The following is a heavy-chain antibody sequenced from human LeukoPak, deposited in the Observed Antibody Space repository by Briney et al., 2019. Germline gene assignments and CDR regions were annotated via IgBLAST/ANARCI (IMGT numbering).Heavy chain of an antibody. CDR3: AKGHAFDI. J-gene: IGHJ3*02. Sequence: GGSLRLSCAASGFTFSSYGMHWFRQAPGKGLEWVAVISYDGSNKYYADSVKGRFTISRDNSKNTLYLQMNSLRAEDTAVYYCAKGHAFDIWGQGTMVTVSS. CDR2: ISYDGSNK. V-gene: IGHV3-30*18. CDR1: GFTFSSYG.